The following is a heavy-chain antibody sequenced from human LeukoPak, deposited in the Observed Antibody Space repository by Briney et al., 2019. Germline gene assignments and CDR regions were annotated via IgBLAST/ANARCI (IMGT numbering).Heavy chain of an antibody. V-gene: IGHV4-34*01. CDR1: GGSFSGYY. CDR3: ARGPSPNADPFDS. CDR2: INHSGGT. D-gene: IGHD4/OR15-4a*01. Sequence: SETLSLTCAVYGGSFSGYYWSWLRQPPGKGLEWIGEINHSGGTLYNPSLKSRVTISLDTSKNHFPLRLSPVTAADTAVYYCARGPSPNADPFDSWGQGTLVSVSS. J-gene: IGHJ4*02.